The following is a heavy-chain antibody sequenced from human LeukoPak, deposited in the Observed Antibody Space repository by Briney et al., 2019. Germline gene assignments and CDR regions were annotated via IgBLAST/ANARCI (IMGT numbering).Heavy chain of an antibody. V-gene: IGHV1-18*01. CDR2: ISAYNGST. CDR3: RFIIAAAGSIDY. Sequence: ASVKVSSTASGYTFTSYGISWVRQAPGQGLEWMGWISAYNGSTNYAQKLQGRVTMTTDTSTSTAYMELRSLRSDDTAVYYCRFIIAAAGSIDYWGQGTLVTVSS. J-gene: IGHJ4*02. D-gene: IGHD6-13*01. CDR1: GYTFTSYG.